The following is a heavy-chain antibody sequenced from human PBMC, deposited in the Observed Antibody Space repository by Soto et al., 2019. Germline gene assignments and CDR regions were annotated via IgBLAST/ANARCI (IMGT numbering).Heavy chain of an antibody. CDR3: ASSPRGYCSSTSCRELGNYYGMDV. D-gene: IGHD2-2*01. CDR2: IYPGDSDT. J-gene: IGHJ6*02. CDR1: GYTFTTYW. Sequence: SGESLKISCKGSGYTFTTYWIAWVRQMPGKGLEWMGIIYPGDSDTRYSPSFQGQVTISADTSISTAYLQWSSLKASDTAMYYCASSPRGYCSSTSCRELGNYYGMDVWGQGTTVTVSS. V-gene: IGHV5-51*01.